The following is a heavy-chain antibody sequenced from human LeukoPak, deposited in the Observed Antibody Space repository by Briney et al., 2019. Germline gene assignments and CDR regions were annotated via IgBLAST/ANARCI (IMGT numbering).Heavy chain of an antibody. V-gene: IGHV3-11*04. CDR1: GFSFSDFS. Sequence: GGSLRLSCAASGFSFSDFSMTWIRQTPGRGLEWISYISSSGGTIYYADSVKGRFTSSRDNANNLLYLQMNSLRAEDTAVYYCAREGTRRGNDAFDIWGQGTMVTLSS. CDR2: ISSSGGTI. CDR3: AREGTRRGNDAFDI. J-gene: IGHJ3*02. D-gene: IGHD1/OR15-1a*01.